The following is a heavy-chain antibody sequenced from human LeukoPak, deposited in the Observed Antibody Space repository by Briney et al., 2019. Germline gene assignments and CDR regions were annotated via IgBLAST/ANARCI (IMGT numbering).Heavy chain of an antibody. V-gene: IGHV4-59*08. Sequence: PSETLSLTCTVSGGSISSYYWSWIRQPPGKGREGIGYIYYSGSTNYNPSLKSRVTISVDTSKNQFSLKLSSVTAADTAVYYCARSSGWYPFSFDYWGQGTLVTVSS. CDR2: IYYSGST. CDR3: ARSSGWYPFSFDY. J-gene: IGHJ4*02. CDR1: GGSISSYY. D-gene: IGHD6-19*01.